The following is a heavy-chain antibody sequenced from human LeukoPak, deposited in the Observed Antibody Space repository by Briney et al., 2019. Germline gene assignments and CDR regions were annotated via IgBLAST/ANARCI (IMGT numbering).Heavy chain of an antibody. D-gene: IGHD3-3*01. V-gene: IGHV1-18*01. CDR1: GYTFTSYG. J-gene: IGHJ4*02. CDR3: ARMYYDFWSGYRYIDY. CDR2: ISAYNGNT. Sequence: ASVKVSCKASGYTFTSYGISWVRQAPGQGLEWMGWISAYNGNTNYAQKLQGRVTMTTDTSTSTAYMELRSPRSDDTAVYYCARMYYDFWSGYRYIDYWGQGTLVTVSS.